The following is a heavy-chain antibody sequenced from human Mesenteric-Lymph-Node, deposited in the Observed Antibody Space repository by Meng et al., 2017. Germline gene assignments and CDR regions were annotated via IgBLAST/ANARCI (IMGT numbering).Heavy chain of an antibody. CDR2: IYTSGST. V-gene: IGHV4-61*02. J-gene: IGHJ4*02. D-gene: IGHD5-24*01. Sequence: SETLSLTCTVSGASISSGHYYWSWIRQPAGKELEWIGRIYTSGSTNYNPSLKGRVTISLDTSKNQLSLEMTSVTAADTAFYYCARLRDLYLHDFWGQGMLVTVSS. CDR3: ARLRDLYLHDF. CDR1: GASISSGHYY.